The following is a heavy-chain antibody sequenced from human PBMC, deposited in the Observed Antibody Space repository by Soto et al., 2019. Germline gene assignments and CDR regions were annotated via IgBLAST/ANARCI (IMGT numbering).Heavy chain of an antibody. Sequence: PGGSLRLSCAASGFTFSSYGMHWVRQAPGKGLEWVAVISYDGSNKYYADSVKGRFTISRDNSKNTLYLQMNSLRAEDTAVYYCAKDLDYYDSSGYPFDYWGQGTLVTVSS. V-gene: IGHV3-30*18. CDR2: ISYDGSNK. CDR3: AKDLDYYDSSGYPFDY. J-gene: IGHJ4*02. CDR1: GFTFSSYG. D-gene: IGHD3-22*01.